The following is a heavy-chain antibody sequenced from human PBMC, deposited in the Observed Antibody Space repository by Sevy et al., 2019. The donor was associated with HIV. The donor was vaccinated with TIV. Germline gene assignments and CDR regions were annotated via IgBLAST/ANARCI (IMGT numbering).Heavy chain of an antibody. CDR2: IWNDGSNK. Sequence: GGSLRLSCAASGFTFSSYGMQWVRQAPGKGLEWVAVIWNDGSNKYYADSVKGRFTTSRDNSTNTLYLQMNSLRAEDTAVYYCARDVRGEGIRPGDLDYWDQGTLVTVSS. CDR3: ARDVRGEGIRPGDLDY. J-gene: IGHJ4*02. V-gene: IGHV3-33*01. CDR1: GFTFSSYG. D-gene: IGHD3-10*02.